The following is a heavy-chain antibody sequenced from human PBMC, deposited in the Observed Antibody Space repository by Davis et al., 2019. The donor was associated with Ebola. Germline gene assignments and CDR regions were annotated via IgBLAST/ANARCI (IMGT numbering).Heavy chain of an antibody. D-gene: IGHD3-10*01. CDR3: AKDPRPSRHYYGSGSYLDY. V-gene: IGHV3-53*05. CDR2: IYSGGST. CDR1: GFTVSSHY. Sequence: GGSLRLSCAASGFTVSSHYMSWVRQAPGKGLEWVSVIYSGGSTYYADSVKGRFTISRDNSKNTLYLQMNSLRAEDTAVYYCAKDPRPSRHYYGSGSYLDYWGQGTLVTVSS. J-gene: IGHJ4*02.